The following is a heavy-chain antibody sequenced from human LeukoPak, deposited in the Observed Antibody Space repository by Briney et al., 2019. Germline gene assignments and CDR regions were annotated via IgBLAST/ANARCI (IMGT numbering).Heavy chain of an antibody. CDR2: ISYDGSSK. CDR3: AKDPGLIYYYYYMDV. J-gene: IGHJ6*03. CDR1: GFTFSSYG. Sequence: GGSLRLSCAASGFTFSSYGMHWVRQAPGKGLEWVAVISYDGSSKYYADSVKGRFTISRDNSKNTLYLQMNSLRAEDTAVYYCAKDPGLIYYYYYMDVWGKGTTVTVSS. D-gene: IGHD3-22*01. V-gene: IGHV3-30*18.